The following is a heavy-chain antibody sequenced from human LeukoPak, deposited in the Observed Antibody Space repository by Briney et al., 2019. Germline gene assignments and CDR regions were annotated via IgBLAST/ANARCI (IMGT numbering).Heavy chain of an antibody. Sequence: GGSLRLSCVASGFTFSRYVMSWVRQAPGKGMEWVSSISNSGGSTYYAYSVKGRFTISRDNSNNTLYLQMNSRRAEYTAVYYCARESFDSGGQGTLVPVSS. CDR3: ARESFDS. J-gene: IGHJ4*02. V-gene: IGHV3-23*01. CDR1: GFTFSRYV. CDR2: ISNSGGST.